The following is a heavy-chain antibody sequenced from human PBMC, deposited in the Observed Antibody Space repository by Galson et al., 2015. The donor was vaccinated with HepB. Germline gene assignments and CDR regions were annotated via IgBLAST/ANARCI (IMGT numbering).Heavy chain of an antibody. J-gene: IGHJ4*02. CDR3: AKDRQGRFGAALSSDAFPEY. D-gene: IGHD3-3*01. Sequence: SLRLSCAASGFTFSNYDMHWVRQAPGKGLEWVAVISYDGRNKYYADSVKGRFTISRDNSKHTLFLQMNSLGAEDTSVYYCAKDRQGRFGAALSSDAFPEYLGQGTLVTVSS. V-gene: IGHV3-30*18. CDR1: GFTFSNYD. CDR2: ISYDGRNK.